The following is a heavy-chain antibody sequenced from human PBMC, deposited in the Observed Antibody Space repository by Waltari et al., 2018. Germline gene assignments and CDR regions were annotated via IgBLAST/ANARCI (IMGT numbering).Heavy chain of an antibody. V-gene: IGHV3-30*02. Sequence: QVQLVESGGGVVRPGWALRLSGVGSGFDFSYYGMHWLRQAPGKGLEWVAFIRHDRISEHYGESVKGRFIISTENFKNTLYLQMNSLRIEDTGIYYCAKDIRNGWYADYLGQGTLVTVSS. CDR1: GFDFSYYG. CDR2: IRHDRISE. CDR3: AKDIRNGWYADY. D-gene: IGHD6-19*01. J-gene: IGHJ4*02.